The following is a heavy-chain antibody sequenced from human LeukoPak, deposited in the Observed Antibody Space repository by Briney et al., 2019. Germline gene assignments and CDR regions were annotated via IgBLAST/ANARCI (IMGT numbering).Heavy chain of an antibody. D-gene: IGHD5-18*01. CDR1: GGSISSYY. J-gene: IGHJ6*02. V-gene: IGHV4-59*01. Sequence: SETLSLTCTVSGGSISSYYWSWIRQPPGKGLEWIGHIYYSGSTNYNPSLKSRVTISVDTSKNQFSLKLSSVTAADTAVYYCARGYSYGYYYYYGMDVWGQGTTVTVSS. CDR2: IYYSGST. CDR3: ARGYSYGYYYYYGMDV.